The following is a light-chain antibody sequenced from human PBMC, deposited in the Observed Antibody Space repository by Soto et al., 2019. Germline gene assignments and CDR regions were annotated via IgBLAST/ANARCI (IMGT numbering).Light chain of an antibody. CDR2: FAS. CDR3: QQLDSYPLT. Sequence: DIQLTQSPSFLSASVGDRVTITCRASQGISSSLAWYQQKPGKAPKLLIYFASTLQSGVPSRFSGSGSGTEFTLTISSLQPEDFSTYYCQQLDSYPLTFGGGIKVGIK. J-gene: IGKJ4*01. V-gene: IGKV1-9*01. CDR1: QGISSS.